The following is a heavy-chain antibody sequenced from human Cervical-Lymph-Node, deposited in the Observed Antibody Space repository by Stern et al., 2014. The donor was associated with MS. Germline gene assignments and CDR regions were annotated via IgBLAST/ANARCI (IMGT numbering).Heavy chain of an antibody. CDR2: IYYSGST. Sequence: QLQLQESGPGLVTPSQTLSLTCTVSGGSISSGDYYWSWIRQPPGKGLEWIGYIYYSGSTYYNPSLTSRVTISVDTSKNQFSLKLSSGTAADTAVYYCAREGGVGGGGGDWGQGTLVTVSS. CDR3: AREGGVGGGGGD. CDR1: GGSISSGDYY. J-gene: IGHJ4*02. V-gene: IGHV4-30-4*01. D-gene: IGHD3-16*01.